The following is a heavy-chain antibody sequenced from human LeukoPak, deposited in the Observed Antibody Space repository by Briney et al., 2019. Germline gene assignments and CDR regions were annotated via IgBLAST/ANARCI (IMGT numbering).Heavy chain of an antibody. Sequence: PSETLSLTCAVYGGSFSGYYWSWIRQPPGKELEWIGEINHSGSTNYNPSLKSRVTISVDTSKNQFSLKLSSVTAADTAVYYCARMATIIHDYWGQGTLVTVSS. CDR1: GGSFSGYY. CDR2: INHSGST. CDR3: ARMATIIHDY. D-gene: IGHD5-24*01. V-gene: IGHV4-34*01. J-gene: IGHJ4*02.